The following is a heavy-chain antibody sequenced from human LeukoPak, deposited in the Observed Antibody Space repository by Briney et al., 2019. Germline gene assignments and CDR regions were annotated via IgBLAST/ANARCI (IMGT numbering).Heavy chain of an antibody. CDR3: ARGHKASPLAAADSNGFDP. V-gene: IGHV5-51*01. Sequence: GESLKISCKGSGYSFTTYWIGWVRQMPGKGLEWMGIIYPGDSDTRYSPSFQGQVTISADKSISTAYLQWSSLKASDTAMYYCARGHKASPLAAADSNGFDPWGQGTLVTVSS. CDR1: GYSFTTYW. CDR2: IYPGDSDT. D-gene: IGHD6-13*01. J-gene: IGHJ5*02.